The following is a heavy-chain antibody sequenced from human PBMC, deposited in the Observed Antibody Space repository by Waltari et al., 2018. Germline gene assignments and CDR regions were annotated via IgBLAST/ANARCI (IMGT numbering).Heavy chain of an antibody. D-gene: IGHD1-1*01. CDR2: IDPDDSDT. CDR3: ARRPKATTNFDS. J-gene: IGHJ4*02. V-gene: IGHV5-51*01. CDR1: GSTFSNHW. Sequence: VQLEQSGVEVKKPGESLTISCKGSGSTFSNHWIGWVRQLPGKGLEWMGIIDPDDSDTRYSLSFQGQVAMSVDKSTSTAYLQWTSLKASDTAMYYCARRPKATTNFDSWGRGTLVTVS.